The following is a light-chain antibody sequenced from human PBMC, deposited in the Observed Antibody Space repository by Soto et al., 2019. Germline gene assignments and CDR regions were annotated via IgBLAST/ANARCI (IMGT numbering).Light chain of an antibody. CDR2: DVS. CDR1: SRGVGGYNY. CDR3: SSYTSSSTLV. V-gene: IGLV2-14*01. Sequence: QSSLTQPGSLSGAPGPSITLSSPGTSRGVGGYNYVSWYQQHPGKAPKLMIYDVSNRPSGVSNHFSGSKSGNTASLTISGLQAEDEADYYCSSYTSSSTLVFGTGTKVTVL. J-gene: IGLJ1*01.